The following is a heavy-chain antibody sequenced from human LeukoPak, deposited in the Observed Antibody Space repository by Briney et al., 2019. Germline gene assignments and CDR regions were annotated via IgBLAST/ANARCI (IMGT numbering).Heavy chain of an antibody. V-gene: IGHV4-59*11. CDR2: IYYSGST. Sequence: PSETLSLTCTLSGGSISSHYWSWIRQPPGKGLEWIGYIYYSGSTNYNPSLKSRVTISVDTSKNQFSLKLSSVTAADTAVYYCARDRPVAGEASYYFDYWGQGTLVTVSS. CDR3: ARDRPVAGEASYYFDY. CDR1: GGSISSHY. D-gene: IGHD6-19*01. J-gene: IGHJ4*02.